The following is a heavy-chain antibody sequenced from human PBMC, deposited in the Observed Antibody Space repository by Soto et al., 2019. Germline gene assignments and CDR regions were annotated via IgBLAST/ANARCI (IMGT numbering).Heavy chain of an antibody. CDR3: AKGWGFSNYYFDY. J-gene: IGHJ4*02. CDR2: ISGSGGMT. D-gene: IGHD4-4*01. V-gene: IGHV3-23*01. Sequence: GGSLRLSCAASGITFSMYAMRWVRQAPGKGLEWVSAISGSGGMTYYADSVKGRFTISRDNSKNTLYLQMSSLRADDTAVYCCAKGWGFSNYYFDYWGQGTLVTVSS. CDR1: GITFSMYA.